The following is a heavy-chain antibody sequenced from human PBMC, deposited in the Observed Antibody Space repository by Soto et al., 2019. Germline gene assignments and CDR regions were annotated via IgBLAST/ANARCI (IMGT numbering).Heavy chain of an antibody. CDR3: AKGGLPGGDF. CDR1: GASIYSFNW. J-gene: IGHJ4*02. D-gene: IGHD3-16*01. CDR2: VSLGGST. V-gene: IGHV4-4*02. Sequence: AQTLSLTCTVSGASIYSFNWWSWVRQAPGKGLEWIGEVSLGGSTSYNPSLKSRVAISIDRSKNHFSLTLQSVTAAGPPVYYCAKGGLPGGDFWRQGSLVTATS.